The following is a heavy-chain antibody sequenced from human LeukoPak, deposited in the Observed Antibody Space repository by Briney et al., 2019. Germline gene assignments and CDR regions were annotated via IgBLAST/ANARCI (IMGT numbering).Heavy chain of an antibody. CDR1: GFTFSNFA. CDR2: ISYSGDST. J-gene: IGHJ4*02. Sequence: PGGSLRLSCVISGFTFSNFAMNWVRQAPGKGLEWVSTISYSGDSTFYADSVEGRFTISRDNSKNTLYLQMNSLRAEDTAMYYCAKSPAGSNYGQNSYYYYFDYWGQGTLVTVSS. D-gene: IGHD5-18*01. CDR3: AKSPAGSNYGQNSYYYYFDY. V-gene: IGHV3-23*01.